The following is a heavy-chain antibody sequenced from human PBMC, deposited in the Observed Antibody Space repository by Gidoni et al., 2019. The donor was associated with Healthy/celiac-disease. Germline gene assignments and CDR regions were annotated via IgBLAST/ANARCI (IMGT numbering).Heavy chain of an antibody. CDR1: GFTFSRYW. Sequence: EVQLVESGGGLVQPGGSLRLSCAASGFTFSRYWMSWVRQAPGKGLEWVANIKQDGSEKYYVDSVKGRFTISRDNAKNSLYLQMNSLRAEDTAVYYCARERDYYYMDVWGKGTTVTVSS. V-gene: IGHV3-7*01. J-gene: IGHJ6*03. CDR2: IKQDGSEK. CDR3: ARERDYYYMDV.